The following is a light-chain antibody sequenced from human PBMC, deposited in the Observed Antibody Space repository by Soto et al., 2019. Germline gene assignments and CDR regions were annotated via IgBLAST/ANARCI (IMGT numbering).Light chain of an antibody. CDR3: SSYAGSNNVV. V-gene: IGLV2-8*01. J-gene: IGLJ3*02. CDR2: EVT. CDR1: SSDVGTYNY. Sequence: QSVLTQPPSASGSPGQSVTISCTGTSSDVGTYNYVSWYQQHPGKAPKLMISEVTKRPSGVPDRFSGSKSGNTASLTVSGLQAEDEADYYCSSYAGSNNVVFGAGTKVTVL.